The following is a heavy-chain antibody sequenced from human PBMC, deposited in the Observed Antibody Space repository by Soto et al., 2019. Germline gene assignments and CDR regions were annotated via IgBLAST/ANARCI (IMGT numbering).Heavy chain of an antibody. J-gene: IGHJ3*02. CDR1: GFTFRSYA. V-gene: IGHV3-23*01. CDR2: ISGSGGST. D-gene: IGHD2-15*01. CDR3: AKEGGLYCSGSSCWAFDI. Sequence: GGSLRLSCAASGFTFRSYAMSWVRQAPGKGLEWVSAISGSGGSTYYADSVRGRFTISRDDSKNTLYLQMNSLRAEDTAVYYCAKEGGLYCSGSSCWAFDIWGQGTMVTVSS.